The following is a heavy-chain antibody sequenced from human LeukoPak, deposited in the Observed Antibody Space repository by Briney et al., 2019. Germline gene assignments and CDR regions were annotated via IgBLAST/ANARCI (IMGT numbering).Heavy chain of an antibody. J-gene: IGHJ4*02. CDR3: ARMMASIPRGVPDF. CDR2: LKEDGSEK. CDR1: GFTFSSYW. Sequence: GSLRLSCASSGFTFSSYWMTWVRQAPGKGLEWVANLKEDGSEKYYVDSVKGRFTIPRDNSKSSLYLQMDSLRAEDTAVYYCARMMASIPRGVPDFWGQGTLVTVSS. D-gene: IGHD2-21*01. V-gene: IGHV3-7*01.